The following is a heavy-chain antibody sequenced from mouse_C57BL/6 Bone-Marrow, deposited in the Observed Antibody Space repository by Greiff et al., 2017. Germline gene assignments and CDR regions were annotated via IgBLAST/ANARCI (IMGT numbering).Heavy chain of an antibody. CDR2: ISDGGSYT. V-gene: IGHV5-4*01. CDR1: GFTFSSYA. J-gene: IGHJ2*01. Sequence: DVHLVESGGGLVKPGGSLKLSCAASGFTFSSYAMSWVRQTPEKRLEWVATISDGGSYTYYPDNVKGRFTISRDNAKNNLYLQMSHLKSEDTAMYYCARLAFDYWGQGTTLTVSS. CDR3: ARLAFDY.